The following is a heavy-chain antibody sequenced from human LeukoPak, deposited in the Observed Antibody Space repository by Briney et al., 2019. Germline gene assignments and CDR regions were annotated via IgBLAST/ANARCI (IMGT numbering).Heavy chain of an antibody. CDR3: AREPPAAIRSYNWFDP. V-gene: IGHV3-21*01. Sequence: PGGSLRLSCAASGFTFSSYSMNWVRQAPGKGLEWVSSISSSSSYIYYADSVKGRFTISRDNAKNSLYLQMNSLRAEDTAVYYCAREPPAAIRSYNWFDPWGQGTLVTVSS. CDR2: ISSSSSYI. J-gene: IGHJ5*02. CDR1: GFTFSSYS. D-gene: IGHD2-2*02.